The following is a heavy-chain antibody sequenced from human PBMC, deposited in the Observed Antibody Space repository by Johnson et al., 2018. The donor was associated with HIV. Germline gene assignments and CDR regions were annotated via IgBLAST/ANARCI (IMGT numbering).Heavy chain of an antibody. Sequence: VQLVESGGGVVQPGGSLRLSCAGSGFTFSNYWMHWVRQAPGKGLVWVARITSAGSDTSYAGSVKGRFTISRDNAKNTLYLQMNGLRAEDTAVYYCARDRSPYSSSRTIDAFDIWGQGTMVTVSS. J-gene: IGHJ3*02. D-gene: IGHD6-6*01. CDR1: GFTFSNYW. CDR3: ARDRSPYSSSRTIDAFDI. V-gene: IGHV3-74*01. CDR2: ITSAGSDT.